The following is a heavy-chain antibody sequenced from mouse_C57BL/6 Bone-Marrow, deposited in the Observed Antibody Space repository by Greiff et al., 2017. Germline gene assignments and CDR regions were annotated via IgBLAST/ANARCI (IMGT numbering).Heavy chain of an antibody. Sequence: QVQLQQPGAELVMPGASVKLSCKASGYTFTSYWMHWVKQTPGQGLEWIGEIDPSDSYTNYNQKFKGKDTLTVDKSSSTAYMQLSSLTSEDAAVDYCARSRYWGPFDYWGQGTTLTVSS. V-gene: IGHV1-69*01. CDR2: IDPSDSYT. CDR3: ARSRYWGPFDY. J-gene: IGHJ2*01. D-gene: IGHD4-1*01. CDR1: GYTFTSYW.